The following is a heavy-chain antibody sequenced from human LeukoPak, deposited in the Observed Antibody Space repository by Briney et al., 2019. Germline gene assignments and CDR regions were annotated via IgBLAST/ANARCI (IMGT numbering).Heavy chain of an antibody. V-gene: IGHV1-46*01. J-gene: IGHJ4*02. D-gene: IGHD3-10*01. CDR1: GDTFTSHY. Sequence: GASVKVSCKASGDTFTSHYIHWVREAPGQGLEWMGISNPRGGSTSHAQKFQGRVTMTTDTSTSTVYMELSSLRSEDTAVYYCARDQEGTRYYGSGTPTDYWGQGTLVTVSS. CDR3: ARDQEGTRYYGSGTPTDY. CDR2: SNPRGGST.